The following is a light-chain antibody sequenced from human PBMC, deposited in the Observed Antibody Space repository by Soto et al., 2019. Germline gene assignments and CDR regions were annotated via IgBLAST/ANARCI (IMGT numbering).Light chain of an antibody. V-gene: IGKV1-5*01. CDR2: DAS. Sequence: DIQMTQSPSTLSASVGDRVTITCRASQSISSWLAWYQQKPGKAPKVLIYDASSLESGVPSRFSGSGSGTECSLTISSLQPDDFATYYCQQYNHYWTFGQGTRVEIK. J-gene: IGKJ1*01. CDR1: QSISSW. CDR3: QQYNHYWT.